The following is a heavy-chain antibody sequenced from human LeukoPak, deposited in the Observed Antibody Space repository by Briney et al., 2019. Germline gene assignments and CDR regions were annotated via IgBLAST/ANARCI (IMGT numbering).Heavy chain of an antibody. CDR1: GGSISSGGYY. J-gene: IGHJ5*02. CDR3: ARGGYCSSTSCPNWFDP. Sequence: KPSETLSLTCTVSGGSISSGGYYWSWIRQHPGKGLEWIGYIYYSGSTYYNPSLKSRVTISVDTSKNQFSLKLSSVTAADTAVYYCARGGYCSSTSCPNWFDPWGQGTLVTVSS. D-gene: IGHD2-2*01. V-gene: IGHV4-31*03. CDR2: IYYSGST.